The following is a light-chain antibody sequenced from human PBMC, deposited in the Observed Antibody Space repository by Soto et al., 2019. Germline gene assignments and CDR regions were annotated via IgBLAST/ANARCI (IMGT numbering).Light chain of an antibody. V-gene: IGKV1-39*01. CDR1: QSIRSY. J-gene: IGKJ1*01. CDR3: QQSHSTPWT. CDR2: AAS. Sequence: DIQMTQSPSSLSASVGDRVTITCRASQSIRSYLNWYQQKPGKAPNLLIYAASTLQSGVPSRFSGRGSGTDFTLTISRLQPEDFATYYCQQSHSTPWTFGQGTKVEIK.